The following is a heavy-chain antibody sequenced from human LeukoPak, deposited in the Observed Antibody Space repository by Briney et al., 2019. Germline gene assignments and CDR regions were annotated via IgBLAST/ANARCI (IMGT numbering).Heavy chain of an antibody. CDR3: ARELPMTVVHSPSDY. CDR1: GFTFSSYA. Sequence: PGRSLRLSCAASGFTFSSYAMHWVRQAPGKGLEWVAVISYDGSNKYYADPVKGRFTISRDNSKNTLYLQMNSLRAEDTAVYYCARELPMTVVHSPSDYWGQGSLVTVSS. D-gene: IGHD3-22*01. V-gene: IGHV3-30-3*01. CDR2: ISYDGSNK. J-gene: IGHJ4*02.